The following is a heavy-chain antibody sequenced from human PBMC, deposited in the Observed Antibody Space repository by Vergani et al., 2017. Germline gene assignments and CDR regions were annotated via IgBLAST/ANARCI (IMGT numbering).Heavy chain of an antibody. CDR1: GFTFIMHA. D-gene: IGHD3-16*02. CDR2: LSASDRRT. J-gene: IGHJ4*02. V-gene: IGHV3-23*01. Sequence: EVQLLESGGDLVQPGGSLRLSCVASGFTFIMHAMSWVRQAPGKGLEWVSTLSASDRRTHYADSVKGRFTISRDSSKTLYLQMDSLRVEDTAMYFFARDLSYSTAWPFFDSRGQGTLVTVSS. CDR3: ARDLSYSTAWPFFDS.